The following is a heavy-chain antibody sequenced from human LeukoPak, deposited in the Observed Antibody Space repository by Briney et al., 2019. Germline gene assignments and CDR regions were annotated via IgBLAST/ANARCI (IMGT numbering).Heavy chain of an antibody. CDR3: AREVGGVVVVG. CDR1: GFTFSSYW. V-gene: IGHV3-7*01. Sequence: GGSLRLSCAASGFTFSSYWMSWVRQAPGKGLKWVANIRQDGGEEYYVDSVGSRFTISRDNAKNSLYLQMNSLRAEDTAVYYCAREVGGVVVVGGGQGTLVTVSS. J-gene: IGHJ4*02. D-gene: IGHD3-22*01. CDR2: IRQDGGEE.